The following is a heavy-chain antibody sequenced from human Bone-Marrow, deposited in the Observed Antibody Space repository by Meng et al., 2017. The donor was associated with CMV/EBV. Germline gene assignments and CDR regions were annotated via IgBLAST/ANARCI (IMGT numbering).Heavy chain of an antibody. D-gene: IGHD4-23*01. CDR3: ARCPVDGATGYYYYYGMAV. J-gene: IGHJ6*02. CDR2: MNPNSGNT. V-gene: IGHV1-8*01. Sequence: ASVKVSCKASGYTFTSYDINWVRQATGQGLEWMGWMNPNSGNTGYAQKFQGRVTMTRNTSISTAYMELSSLRSEDTAVYYCARCPVDGATGYYYYYGMAVWGQGHTVTGAS. CDR1: GYTFTSYD.